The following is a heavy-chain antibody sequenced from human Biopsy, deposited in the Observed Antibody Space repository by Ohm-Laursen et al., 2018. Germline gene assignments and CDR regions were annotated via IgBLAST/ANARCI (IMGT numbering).Heavy chain of an antibody. V-gene: IGHV4-59*02. J-gene: IGHJ6*02. Sequence: GTLSLTCPVSGDSVTHYYWSWISQPPGKGLEWIGHIYYSVMTNYNPSLQSRVSISVDTSRNQVSLTLSSVTAADTAVYYCARDSGILNYGNFKYYHYYGMDVWGQGTKVTVSS. D-gene: IGHD4-11*01. CDR2: IYYSVMT. CDR3: ARDSGILNYGNFKYYHYYGMDV. CDR1: GDSVTHYY.